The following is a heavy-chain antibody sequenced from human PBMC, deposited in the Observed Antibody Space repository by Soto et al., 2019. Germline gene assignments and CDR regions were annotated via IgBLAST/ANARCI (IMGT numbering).Heavy chain of an antibody. CDR1: SGSISGYY. CDR3: ARVGVTVSTRAFDV. J-gene: IGHJ3*01. V-gene: IGHV4-34*01. CDR2: IYHSGSS. Sequence: QVQLQQWGAGLLKPSETLSLTCAVYSGSISGYYWNWIRQSPGKGLEWIGEIYHSGSSNYNPALKNRVTISVDTSKKEFSLKMTSLTAADTAVYYCARVGVTVSTRAFDVWGQGTMVAV. D-gene: IGHD2-2*01.